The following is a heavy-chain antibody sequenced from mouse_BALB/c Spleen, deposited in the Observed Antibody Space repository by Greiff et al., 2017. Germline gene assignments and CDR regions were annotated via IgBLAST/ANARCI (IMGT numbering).Heavy chain of an antibody. CDR1: GYTFTSYV. CDR3: ARKGNGTYYYAMDY. CDR2: INPYNDGT. J-gene: IGHJ4*01. Sequence: VQLQQSGPELVKPGASVKMSCKASGYTFTSYVMHWVKQKPGQGLEWIGYINPYNDGTKYNEKFKGKATLTSDKSSSTAYMELSSLTSEDSAVYYCARKGNGTYYYAMDYWGQGTSVTVSS. V-gene: IGHV1-14*01.